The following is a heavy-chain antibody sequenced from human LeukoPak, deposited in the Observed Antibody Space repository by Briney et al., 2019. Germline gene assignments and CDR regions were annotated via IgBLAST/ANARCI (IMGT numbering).Heavy chain of an antibody. CDR3: ASLHPPPYGSDY. J-gene: IGHJ4*02. D-gene: IGHD2-15*01. Sequence: GGSLRLSCAASGFTVSSNYMSWVRQAPGKGLEWVSVIYSGGSTYYADSVKGRFTISRDNSKNTLYLQMNSLRAEDTAVYYCASLHPPPYGSDYWGQGTLVTVSS. V-gene: IGHV3-53*01. CDR1: GFTVSSNY. CDR2: IYSGGST.